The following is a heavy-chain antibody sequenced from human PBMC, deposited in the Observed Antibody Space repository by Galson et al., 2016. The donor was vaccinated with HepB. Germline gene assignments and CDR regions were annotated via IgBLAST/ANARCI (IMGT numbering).Heavy chain of an antibody. D-gene: IGHD5-12*01. CDR2: MYYRAST. Sequence: ETLSLTCSVSGGSISSYYWSWIRQPPGKGLEWIGYMYYRASTNYNPSLKSRVTMSVDTSKNQFSLNLTSVTAADTAVYYCAREGGQYSGYSHYYHYYMDVWGRGTTVAVSS. CDR1: GGSISSYY. V-gene: IGHV4-59*01. CDR3: AREGGQYSGYSHYYHYYMDV. J-gene: IGHJ6*03.